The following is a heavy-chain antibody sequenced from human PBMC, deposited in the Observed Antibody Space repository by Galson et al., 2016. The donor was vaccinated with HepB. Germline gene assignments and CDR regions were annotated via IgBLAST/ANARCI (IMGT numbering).Heavy chain of an antibody. CDR3: VKESQLGSNSYGPRFDY. J-gene: IGHJ4*02. Sequence: SLRLSCATSGFTFEDYTMHWVRQPPGKGLEWVSLVTWNGSPYYTDSVKGRFPISRDNNKNSLYLQMNSLRFEDAAFYYCVKESQLGSNSYGPRFDYWGQGTLVTVSS. CDR1: GFTFEDYT. D-gene: IGHD5-18*01. V-gene: IGHV3-43*01. CDR2: VTWNGSP.